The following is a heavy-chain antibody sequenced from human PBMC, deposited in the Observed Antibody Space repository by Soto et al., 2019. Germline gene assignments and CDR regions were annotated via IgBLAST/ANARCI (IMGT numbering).Heavy chain of an antibody. Sequence: SETLSLTCTVSGGSVSSGSYYWSWIRQPPGKGLEWIGYIFYSGSTNYNPSLKSRVTISADTSKNQFSLNLNSVTAADTAVFYCVREIGGGIHFGCMGQVTLVAVSS. J-gene: IGHJ4*02. V-gene: IGHV4-61*01. CDR2: IFYSGST. D-gene: IGHD3-3*01. CDR3: VREIGGGIHFGC. CDR1: GGSVSSGSYY.